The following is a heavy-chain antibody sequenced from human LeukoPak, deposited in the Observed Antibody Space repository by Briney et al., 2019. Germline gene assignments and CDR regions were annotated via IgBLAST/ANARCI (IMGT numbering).Heavy chain of an antibody. Sequence: PGGSLRLSCAASGFTFSSYSMNWVRQAPGKGLEWVSSISSSSSYIYYADSVKGRFTISRDNAKNSLYLQMNSLRAEDTAVYYCARTAGGGYDILTGYFDYWGQGTLVTVSS. V-gene: IGHV3-21*01. CDR2: ISSSSSYI. D-gene: IGHD3-9*01. CDR1: GFTFSSYS. CDR3: ARTAGGGYDILTGYFDY. J-gene: IGHJ4*02.